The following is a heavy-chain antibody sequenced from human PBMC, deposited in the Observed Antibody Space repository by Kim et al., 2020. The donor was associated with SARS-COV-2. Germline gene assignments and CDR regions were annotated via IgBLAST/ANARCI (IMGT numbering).Heavy chain of an antibody. CDR2: IKQDGSEK. CDR1: GFTFSSYW. J-gene: IGHJ4*02. Sequence: GGSLRLSCAASGFTFSSYWMSWVRQAPGKGLEWVANIKQDGSEKYYVDSVKGRFTISRDNAKNSLYLQMNSLRAEDTAVYYCARDLSGWYEYYFDYWGQGTLVTVSS. V-gene: IGHV3-7*03. D-gene: IGHD6-19*01. CDR3: ARDLSGWYEYYFDY.